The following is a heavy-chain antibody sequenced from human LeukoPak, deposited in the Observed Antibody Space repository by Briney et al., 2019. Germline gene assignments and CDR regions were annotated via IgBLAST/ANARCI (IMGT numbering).Heavy chain of an antibody. CDR2: IYYSGST. J-gene: IGHJ4*02. D-gene: IGHD6-19*01. V-gene: IGHV4-39*01. Sequence: SETLSLTCTVSGGSISSSSYYWGWIRQPPGKGLEWIGSIYYSGSTYYNPSLKSRVTISVDTSKNQFSLKLSTVSAADTAVYYCVRTFADISGWYYFDYWGQGPLVTVSS. CDR3: VRTFADISGWYYFDY. CDR1: GGSISSSSYY.